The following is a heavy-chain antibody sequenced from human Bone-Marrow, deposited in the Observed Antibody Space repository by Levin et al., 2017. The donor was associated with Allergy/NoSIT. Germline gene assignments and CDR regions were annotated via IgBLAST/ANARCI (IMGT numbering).Heavy chain of an antibody. J-gene: IGHJ3*01. Sequence: GGSLRLSCAASGFTFSNHDMHWIRQVPGKGLEWVSVIDSTGDTTYGDSMKGRFTVSRANGNDSLFLQMNNLRVGDTAVYYCARGRLDVFDLWGQGTTITVS. CDR1: GFTFSNHD. CDR2: IDSTGDT. V-gene: IGHV3-13*01. CDR3: ARGRLDVFDL.